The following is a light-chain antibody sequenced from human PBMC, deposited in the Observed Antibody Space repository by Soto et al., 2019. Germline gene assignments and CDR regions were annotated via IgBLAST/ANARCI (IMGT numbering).Light chain of an antibody. Sequence: QTVVTQEQSFSVSPGGTVTLTCGLSSGSVSTSYYPSWYQQTPGQAPRTLIYSTNTRSSGVPDRFSGSILGNKAALTITGAQADDESDYYCVLYMGRDVVFGGGTQLTVL. CDR2: STN. V-gene: IGLV8-61*01. CDR3: VLYMGRDVV. J-gene: IGLJ2*01. CDR1: SGSVSTSYY.